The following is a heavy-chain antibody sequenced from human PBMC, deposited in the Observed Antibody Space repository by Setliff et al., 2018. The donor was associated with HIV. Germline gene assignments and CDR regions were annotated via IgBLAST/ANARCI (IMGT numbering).Heavy chain of an antibody. CDR1: GLTFTNYW. V-gene: IGHV3-7*03. CDR3: ASQFCGGDCYDGSH. D-gene: IGHD2-21*01. J-gene: IGHJ4*02. CDR2: IKQDGTEK. Sequence: GGSLRLSCVASGLTFTNYWVTWVRQAPGKGLEWVAHIKQDGTEKHYLDSVKGRFTISRDNAKNSLYLQMNSLRDEDTAVYYCASQFCGGDCYDGSHWGQGTLVTVSS.